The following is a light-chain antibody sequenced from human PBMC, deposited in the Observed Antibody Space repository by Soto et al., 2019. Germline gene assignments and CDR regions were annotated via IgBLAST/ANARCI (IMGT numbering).Light chain of an antibody. CDR2: DAS. CDR3: QQYNSYPWT. CDR1: QSISSW. V-gene: IGKV1-5*01. J-gene: IGKJ1*01. Sequence: IQMTQSPSTLSASVGDRVTITCRASQSISSWLAWYQQKPGKAPKLLIYDASSLESGVPSRFSGSGSGTEFIFTISSLQPDDFATYYCQQYNSYPWTFGQGTKV.